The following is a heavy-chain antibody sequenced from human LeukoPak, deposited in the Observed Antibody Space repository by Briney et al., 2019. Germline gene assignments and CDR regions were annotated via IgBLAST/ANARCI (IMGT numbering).Heavy chain of an antibody. CDR3: ARDRGGGRGYSEGLDY. CDR2: VYHTGYI. Sequence: SETLSLTCTVSGGSVSSDSYYWSWIRQPPGKSLEWIGHVYHTGYINYNPPLRSRVTISVDTSRNQFSLDLTSVSAADTAVYYCARDRGGGRGYSEGLDYWGQGALVTVSS. V-gene: IGHV4-61*01. CDR1: GGSVSSDSYY. D-gene: IGHD5-18*01. J-gene: IGHJ4*02.